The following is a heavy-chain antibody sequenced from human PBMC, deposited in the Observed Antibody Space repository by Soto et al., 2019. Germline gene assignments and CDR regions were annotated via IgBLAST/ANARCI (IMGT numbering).Heavy chain of an antibody. CDR3: ARDNRCFWNGYYRRYDYYGMDV. Sequence: HVQLVESGGGLVEPGGSLRLSCAASGFSFSDYYVNWIRQAPGKGLEWISYTGRSLYPIYYADSVKGRFSISRDSAKNSVFLQMNSIRVEDTDVYYCARDNRCFWNGYYRRYDYYGMDVWGRGTTVIVSS. J-gene: IGHJ6*02. D-gene: IGHD3-3*01. V-gene: IGHV3-11*01. CDR2: TGRSLYPI. CDR1: GFSFSDYY.